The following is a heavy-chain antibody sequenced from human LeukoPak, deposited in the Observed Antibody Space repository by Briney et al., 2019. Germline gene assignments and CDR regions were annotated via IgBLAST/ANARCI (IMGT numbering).Heavy chain of an antibody. D-gene: IGHD2-21*02. Sequence: GGSLRLSCAASGFTFSSYTMNWVRQAPGKGLEWVSSISSSSSYIYYADSVKGRFTISRDNAKNSLYLQMNSLRAEDTALYYCASSGKYCGGDCYSEFDYWGQGTLVTVSS. CDR3: ASSGKYCGGDCYSEFDY. CDR1: GFTFSSYT. V-gene: IGHV3-21*04. J-gene: IGHJ4*02. CDR2: ISSSSSYI.